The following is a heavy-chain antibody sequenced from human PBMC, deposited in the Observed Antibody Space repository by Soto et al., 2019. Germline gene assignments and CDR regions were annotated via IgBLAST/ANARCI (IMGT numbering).Heavy chain of an antibody. D-gene: IGHD3-22*01. V-gene: IGHV1-18*01. CDR3: ARYHYYDGSGYSPFDY. J-gene: IGHJ4*02. CDR1: GYTFTSYG. CDR2: ISAYNGNT. Sequence: ASVKVSCKASGYTFTSYGISWVRQAPGQGLEWMGWISAYNGNTNYAQKLQGRVTMTTDTSTSTAYMELRSLRSDDTAVYYCARYHYYDGSGYSPFDYWGQGTLVTVSS.